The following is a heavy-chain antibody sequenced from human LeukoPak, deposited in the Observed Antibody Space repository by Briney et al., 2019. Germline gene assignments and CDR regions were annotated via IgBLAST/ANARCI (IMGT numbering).Heavy chain of an antibody. D-gene: IGHD1-26*01. J-gene: IGHJ4*02. CDR1: GFTFSSNW. Sequence: GGSLRLSCAASGFTFSSNWMHWVRQAPGKGLVWVSRINEDGSTTNYADSVKGRSTIFRDNAKNTLYLQMNSLRAEDTAEYYCVRDLGGRSGHWGQGTLVTVSS. CDR3: VRDLGGRSGH. V-gene: IGHV3-74*01. CDR2: INEDGSTT.